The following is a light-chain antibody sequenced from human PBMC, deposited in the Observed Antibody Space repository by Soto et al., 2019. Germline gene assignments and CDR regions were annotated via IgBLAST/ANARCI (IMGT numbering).Light chain of an antibody. CDR3: QQYYSTPFT. J-gene: IGKJ3*01. CDR1: QSVLYSSNNKNY. V-gene: IGKV4-1*01. Sequence: DIVMTQSPDSLAVSLGERATINCKSSQSVLYSSNNKNYLAWYQQKPGRPPKLLIYWASTRESGVPDRFSGSGSGTDFTLTISNLQAEDVAVYYCQQYYSTPFTFGPGTKVDIK. CDR2: WAS.